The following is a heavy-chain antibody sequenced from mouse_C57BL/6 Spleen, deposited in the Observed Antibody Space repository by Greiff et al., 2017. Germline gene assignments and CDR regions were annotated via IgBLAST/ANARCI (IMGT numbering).Heavy chain of an antibody. CDR1: GYTFTDYE. J-gene: IGHJ1*03. D-gene: IGHD2-12*01. CDR2: IDPETGGT. Sequence: QVQLKESGAELVRPGASVTLSCKASGYTFTDYEMHWVKQTPVHGLEWIGAIDPETGGTAYNQKFKGKAILTADKSSSTAYMERRSLTSEDSAVYYCTRRSYSNDGWYFDVWGTGTTVTVSS. V-gene: IGHV1-15*01. CDR3: TRRSYSNDGWYFDV.